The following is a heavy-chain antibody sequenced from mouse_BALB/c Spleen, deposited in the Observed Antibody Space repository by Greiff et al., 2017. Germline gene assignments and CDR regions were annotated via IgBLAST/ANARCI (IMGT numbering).Heavy chain of an antibody. CDR2: ISDGGSYT. CDR1: GFTFSDYY. V-gene: IGHV5-4*02. CDR3: ARDRTGSGFDY. J-gene: IGHJ2*01. D-gene: IGHD4-1*01. Sequence: EVQRVESGGGLVKPGGSLKLSCAASGFTFSDYYMYWVRQTPEKRLEWVATISDGGSYTYYPDSVKGRFTISRDNAKNNLYLQMSSLKSEDTAMYYCARDRTGSGFDYWGQGTTLTVSS.